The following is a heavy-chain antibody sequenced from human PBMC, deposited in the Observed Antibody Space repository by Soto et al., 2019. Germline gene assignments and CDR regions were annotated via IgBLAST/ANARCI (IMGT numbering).Heavy chain of an antibody. CDR3: AGLHTSSWYHNCFDP. Sequence: QVQLVQSGAEVKKPGSSVKVSCKAAGGTFSSYAISWVRQAPGQGLEWMGGIIPIFGTANYAQKFQGRVTITADESTSTAYMELSSLRSDDTAVYYCAGLHTSSWYHNCFDPWGHGTLVTVSS. J-gene: IGHJ5*02. CDR2: IIPIFGTA. CDR1: GGTFSSYA. V-gene: IGHV1-69*12. D-gene: IGHD6-13*01.